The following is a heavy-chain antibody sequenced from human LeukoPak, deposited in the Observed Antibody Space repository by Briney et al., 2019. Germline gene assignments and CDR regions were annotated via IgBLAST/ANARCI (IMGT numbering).Heavy chain of an antibody. J-gene: IGHJ4*02. Sequence: GGSLRLSCAASGFSFSYSGMHWVRPAPGKGLEWVAAVWFGESSQSYPASVKGRFTISRDNAKNSLYTQMNSLTAEDTAVYYCARGAGRHGDYRDYWGQGTLVTVSS. V-gene: IGHV3-33*08. D-gene: IGHD4-17*01. CDR2: VWFGESSQ. CDR3: ARGAGRHGDYRDY. CDR1: GFSFSYSG.